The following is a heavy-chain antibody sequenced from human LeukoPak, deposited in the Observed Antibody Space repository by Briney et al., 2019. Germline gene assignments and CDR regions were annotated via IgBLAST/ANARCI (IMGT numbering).Heavy chain of an antibody. J-gene: IGHJ6*02. CDR1: GYTFPSYG. V-gene: IGHV1-69*13. D-gene: IGHD2-2*03. Sequence: GASVKVSCRASGYTFPSYGISWVRQAPGQGLEWMGGIIPIFGTANYAQEFQGRVTITADESTSTAYMELSSLRSEDTAVYYCARDGYCSSTSCYHYGMDVWGQGTTVTVSS. CDR3: ARDGYCSSTSCYHYGMDV. CDR2: IIPIFGTA.